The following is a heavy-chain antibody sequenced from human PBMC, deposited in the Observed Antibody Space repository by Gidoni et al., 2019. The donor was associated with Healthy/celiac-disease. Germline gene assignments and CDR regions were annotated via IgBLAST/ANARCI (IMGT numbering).Heavy chain of an antibody. CDR1: GYIFTGHY. CDR2: INPNSGGT. D-gene: IGHD3-3*01. CDR3: ARDSVTIFGVGHDDFDI. V-gene: IGHV1-2*04. Sequence: QVQLVQSGAEVKKPGASVNVSCNASGYIFTGHYMHWVRQAPGQGLEWMGWINPNSGGTNYAQKFQGWVSMTRDTSISTAYMELSRLRSDDTAVYDCARDSVTIFGVGHDDFDIWGQGTMVTVSS. J-gene: IGHJ3*02.